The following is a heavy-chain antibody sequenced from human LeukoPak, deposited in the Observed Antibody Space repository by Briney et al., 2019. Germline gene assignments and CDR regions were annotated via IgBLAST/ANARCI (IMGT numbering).Heavy chain of an antibody. J-gene: IGHJ3*02. CDR2: IYSGGST. V-gene: IGHV3-53*01. D-gene: IGHD6-6*01. Sequence: GGSLRLSCAASGFTVSSNYMSWVRQAPGKGLEWVSVIYSGGSTCYADSVKGRFTISRDNSKNTLYLQMNSLRAEDTAVYYCARILYSSSGAFDIWGQGTMVTVSS. CDR3: ARILYSSSGAFDI. CDR1: GFTVSSNY.